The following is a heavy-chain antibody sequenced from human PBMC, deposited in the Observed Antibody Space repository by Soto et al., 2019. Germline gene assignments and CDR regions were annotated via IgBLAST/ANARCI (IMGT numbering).Heavy chain of an antibody. V-gene: IGHV4-61*05. D-gene: IGHD4-17*01. CDR1: GGSICSSSYY. J-gene: IGHJ6*02. CDR3: ARDEDYGGNSGHYGMDV. CDR2: IYYSGST. Sequence: TSETLSLTCTVSGGSICSSSYYWGWIRQPPGKGLEWIGYIYYSGSTNYNPSLKSRVTISVDTSKNQFSLKLSSVTAADTAVYYCARDEDYGGNSGHYGMDVWGQGTTVTVSS.